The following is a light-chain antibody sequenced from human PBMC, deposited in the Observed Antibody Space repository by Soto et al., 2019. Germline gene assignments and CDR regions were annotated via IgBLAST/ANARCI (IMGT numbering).Light chain of an antibody. J-gene: IGKJ4*01. V-gene: IGKV1-33*01. CDR1: QAISNY. Sequence: DIQMTQSPSSLSASVGDRVTITCQASQAISNYLNWYQQKPGKAPKLLIFDVSNLETGVPSRFSGSGFETDFYLTIRGLHPAHIARYYCQHYENHPLSFGGWNMVQI. CDR2: DVS. CDR3: QHYENHPLS.